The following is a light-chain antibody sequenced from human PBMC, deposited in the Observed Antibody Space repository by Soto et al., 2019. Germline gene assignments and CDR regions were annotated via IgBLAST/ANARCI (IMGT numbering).Light chain of an antibody. Sequence: QSVLTQPASVSGSPGQSITISCTGASSDVVAYDYVSWYQQHPDKAPKLMIYEVSNRPSGVSNRFSGSKSVNTATLTISGLQTEDEADYYCSSYPSSSTQVFGTGTKVTVL. CDR3: SSYPSSSTQV. J-gene: IGLJ1*01. CDR1: SSDVVAYDY. CDR2: EVS. V-gene: IGLV2-14*03.